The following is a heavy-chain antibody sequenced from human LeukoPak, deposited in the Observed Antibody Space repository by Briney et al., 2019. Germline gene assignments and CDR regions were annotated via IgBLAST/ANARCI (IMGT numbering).Heavy chain of an antibody. Sequence: NPSETLSLTCTVSGGSISSYYWSWIRQPPGKGLEWIGYIYYSGSTNYNPFLKSRVTISVDTSKNQFSLKLSSVTAADTAVYYCARGGGYCSSTSCYGAFDIWGQGTMVTVSS. V-gene: IGHV4-59*01. J-gene: IGHJ3*02. CDR2: IYYSGST. D-gene: IGHD2-2*01. CDR1: GGSISSYY. CDR3: ARGGGYCSSTSCYGAFDI.